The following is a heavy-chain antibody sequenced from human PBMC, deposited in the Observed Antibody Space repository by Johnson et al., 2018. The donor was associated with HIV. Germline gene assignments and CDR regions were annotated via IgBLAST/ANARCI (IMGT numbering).Heavy chain of an antibody. CDR3: APRDPTHRPCVFDI. V-gene: IGHV3-15*01. CDR2: IKRKSDGGTT. CDR1: EFTLSNAW. Sequence: VQLVESGGGLVKPGGSLRLSCAASEFTLSNAWMSWVRQVPGKGLEWVGRIKRKSDGGTTEYAAPVKGRFSISRDDSKNTLYLQMNSLKTEDTAVYYCAPRDPTHRPCVFDIWGQGTMVTISS. J-gene: IGHJ3*02.